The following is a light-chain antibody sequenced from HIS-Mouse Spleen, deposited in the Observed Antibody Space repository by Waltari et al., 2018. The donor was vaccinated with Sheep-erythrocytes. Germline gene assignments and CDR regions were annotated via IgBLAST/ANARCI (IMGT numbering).Light chain of an antibody. CDR1: SRDVGGYNY. J-gene: IGLJ2*01. CDR3: SSYTSSSTQV. Sequence: QSALTQPASVSGSPGQSITLSCTGTSRDVGGYNYVSWYQQHPGKAPKLMIYEVSNRPSGVSNRFSGSKSGNTASLTISGLQAEDEADYYCSSYTSSSTQVFGGGTKLTVL. V-gene: IGLV2-14*01. CDR2: EVS.